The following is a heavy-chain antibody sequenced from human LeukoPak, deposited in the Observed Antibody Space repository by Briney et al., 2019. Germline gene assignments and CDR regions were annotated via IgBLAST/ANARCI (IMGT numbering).Heavy chain of an antibody. CDR3: AKGRYCSGGSCYYFTYYYDSSGYYYEKPYDY. CDR2: ISGSGGST. Sequence: GGSLRLSCAASGFTFSSYAMSWVRQAPGKGLEWVSAISGSGGSTYYADSVKGRFTISGDNSKNTLYLQMNSLRAEDTAVYYCAKGRYCSGGSCYYFTYYYDSSGYYYEKPYDYWGQGTLVTVSS. D-gene: IGHD3-22*01. J-gene: IGHJ4*02. V-gene: IGHV3-23*01. CDR1: GFTFSSYA.